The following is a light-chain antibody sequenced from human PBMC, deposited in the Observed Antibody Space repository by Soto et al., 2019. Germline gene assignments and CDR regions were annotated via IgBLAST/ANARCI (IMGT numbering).Light chain of an antibody. V-gene: IGLV1-47*01. CDR1: TSNIGSNY. J-gene: IGLJ1*01. CDR3: ATWDDSMNGFYV. Sequence: QSALAQPPSASGTPGQGVTISCSGSTSNIGSNYVYWYQQLPGTAPKLPIYRNNQRPSGVPDRFSGSKSGTSASLAISGLRSDDEADYFCATWDDSMNGFYVFGTGNKVTVL. CDR2: RNN.